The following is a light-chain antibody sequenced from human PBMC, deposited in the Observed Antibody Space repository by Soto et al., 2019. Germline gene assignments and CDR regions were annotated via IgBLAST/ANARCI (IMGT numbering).Light chain of an antibody. CDR2: EVT. V-gene: IGLV2-14*01. Sequence: QSALTQPASVSGSPGQSITISCTGTSSDVGGFTYVSWYQLHPGKAPKLMIYEVTNRPSGISNRFSGSKSGNTASLTISGLQAEDEADYYCSSYTSSAYVVFGGGTKLTVL. J-gene: IGLJ2*01. CDR1: SSDVGGFTY. CDR3: SSYTSSAYVV.